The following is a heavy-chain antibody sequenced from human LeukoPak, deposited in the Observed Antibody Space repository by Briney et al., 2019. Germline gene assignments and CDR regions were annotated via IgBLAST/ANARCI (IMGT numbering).Heavy chain of an antibody. CDR3: TTDLGTYYHGSQRLIPIDY. J-gene: IGHJ4*02. CDR1: GFTFTNAW. D-gene: IGHD3-10*01. CDR2: IKSKTDGETT. Sequence: GGSLRLSCVDSGFTFTNAWMSWVCQAPGKGLEWIGRIKSKTDGETTNYAEPVRGRFTISRDDSKSAVYLQMNSLKIEDTAVYYCTTDLGTYYHGSQRLIPIDYWGQGTLVTVSS. V-gene: IGHV3-15*01.